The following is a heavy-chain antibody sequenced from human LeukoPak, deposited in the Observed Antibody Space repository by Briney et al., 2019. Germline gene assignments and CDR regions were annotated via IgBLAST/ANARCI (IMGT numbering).Heavy chain of an antibody. CDR3: ARERQLHYFDY. CDR2: IYYSGTT. D-gene: IGHD6-6*01. CDR1: GGSISSYF. V-gene: IGHV4-59*13. J-gene: IGHJ4*02. Sequence: ASETLSLTCTVSGGSISSYFWSWIRQPPGKGLEWIGYIYYSGTTTYNPSLKSRVTISIDTSKNQFSLNLSSVTAADPAVYYCARERQLHYFDYWGQGTLVTVSS.